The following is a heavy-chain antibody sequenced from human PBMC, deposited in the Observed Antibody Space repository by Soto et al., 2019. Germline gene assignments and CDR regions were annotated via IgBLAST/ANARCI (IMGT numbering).Heavy chain of an antibody. CDR3: TRGDAPTVTTINFFDP. D-gene: IGHD4-17*01. J-gene: IGHJ5*02. V-gene: IGHV4-4*02. CDR1: GDSIDSRSW. CDR2: VYHSGSA. Sequence: QVQLQESGPGLVRPSGTLSLTCAVSGDSIDSRSWWTWVRQSPGKGLEWIGEVYHSGSANYNPSLKDRVTMSVDKSNNHFSLNLTSMTAADTAIYYCTRGDAPTVTTINFFDPWGQGLLVTVSS.